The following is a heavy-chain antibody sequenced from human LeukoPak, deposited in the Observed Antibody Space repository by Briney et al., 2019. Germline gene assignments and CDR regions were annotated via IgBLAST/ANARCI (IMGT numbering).Heavy chain of an antibody. V-gene: IGHV3-74*01. J-gene: IGHJ4*02. CDR3: AKTAYCGVDCYSWYFDY. CDR1: GFTFSSYW. D-gene: IGHD2-21*02. Sequence: PGGSLRLSCAASGFTFSSYWTHSVRQAPGKGLGWVSLTNSDGSSTSYADSVKCRFTISRDNAKNTLYLQMNSLRAEDTAVYNCAKTAYCGVDCYSWYFDYWGQGTLVTVSS. CDR2: TNSDGSST.